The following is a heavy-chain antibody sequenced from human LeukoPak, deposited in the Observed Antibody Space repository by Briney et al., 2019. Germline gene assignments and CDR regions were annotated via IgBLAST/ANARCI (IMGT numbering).Heavy chain of an antibody. CDR1: GFTFSDAW. D-gene: IGHD6-25*01. CDR3: TTPLAALRSDAFHV. CDR2: IKSKTDGETT. J-gene: IGHJ3*01. Sequence: KAGGSLRLSWAASGFTFSDAWMTWVRQAQGKGLEWVGRIKSKTDGETTDYAAPVKARFTISRDDSKNTLYLQMNNLNIEDTAVYYCTTPLAALRSDAFHVWGQGTMVTVSS. V-gene: IGHV3-15*01.